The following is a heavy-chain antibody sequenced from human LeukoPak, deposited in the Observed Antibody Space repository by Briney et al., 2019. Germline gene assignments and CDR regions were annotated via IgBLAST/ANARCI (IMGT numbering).Heavy chain of an antibody. CDR1: GFTFSNAW. J-gene: IGHJ4*02. D-gene: IGHD4-17*01. V-gene: IGHV3-15*01. Sequence: GGSLRLSRAASGFTFSNAWMSWVRQAPGKGLEWVGHIKSRSGGGTTDYAAPVKGRFTISRDDSKNTLYLQMNSLKTEDTAVYYCTTPVSYGDYVNDFDYWGQGTLVTVSS. CDR3: TTPVSYGDYVNDFDY. CDR2: IKSRSGGGTT.